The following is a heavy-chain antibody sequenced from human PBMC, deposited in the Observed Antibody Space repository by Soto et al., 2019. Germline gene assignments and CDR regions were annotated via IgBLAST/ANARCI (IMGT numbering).Heavy chain of an antibody. D-gene: IGHD3-10*01. V-gene: IGHV5-51*01. CDR1: GYSFNNYW. J-gene: IGHJ6*02. Sequence: LGESLKISCRGSGYSFNNYWIGWVRQMPGKGLEWMGIIYPGDSDTKYGPSFQGHVTISADKSITTAYLQWNSLKASDTATYYWAKARGRGVNVYYYFYGMDVWGQGTTVTVSS. CDR3: AKARGRGVNVYYYFYGMDV. CDR2: IYPGDSDT.